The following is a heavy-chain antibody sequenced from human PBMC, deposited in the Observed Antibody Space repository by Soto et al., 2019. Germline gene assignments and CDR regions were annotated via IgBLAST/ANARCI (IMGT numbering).Heavy chain of an antibody. Sequence: GGSLRLSCAASGFTFSSYGMHWVRQAPGKGLEWVAVIWYDGSNKYYADSVKGRFTISRDNSKNTLYLQMNSLRAEDTAVYYCARDRDCSSTSCYYPYGMDVWGQGTTVTVSS. D-gene: IGHD2-2*01. CDR3: ARDRDCSSTSCYYPYGMDV. CDR2: IWYDGSNK. CDR1: GFTFSSYG. V-gene: IGHV3-33*01. J-gene: IGHJ6*02.